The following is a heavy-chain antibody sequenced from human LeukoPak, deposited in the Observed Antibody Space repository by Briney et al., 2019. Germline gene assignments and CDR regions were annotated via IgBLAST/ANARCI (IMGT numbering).Heavy chain of an antibody. D-gene: IGHD3-22*01. V-gene: IGHV3-23*01. CDR2: ISGSGGST. J-gene: IGHJ4*02. CDR3: ARDRSSGIRIDY. Sequence: GGSLRLSCAASGFTFDDYAMHWVRQAPGKGLEWVSAISGSGGSTYYADSVKGRFTISRDNSKNTLYLQMNSLRAEDTAVYYCARDRSSGIRIDYWGQGTLVTVSS. CDR1: GFTFDDYA.